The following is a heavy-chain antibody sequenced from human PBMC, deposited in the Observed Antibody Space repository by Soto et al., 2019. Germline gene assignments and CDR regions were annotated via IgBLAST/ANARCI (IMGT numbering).Heavy chain of an antibody. D-gene: IGHD6-6*01. CDR2: IIPIFGTA. CDR1: GGTFSSYA. V-gene: IGHV1-69*13. Sequence: SVKVSCKASGGTFSSYAISWVRQAPGQELEWMGGIIPIFGTANYAQKFQGRVTITAYESTSTSYMQLSSLRSEYTAVYYRARGHGAGRRAFYYYHYGMDVWG. J-gene: IGHJ6*02. CDR3: ARGHGAGRRAFYYYHYGMDV.